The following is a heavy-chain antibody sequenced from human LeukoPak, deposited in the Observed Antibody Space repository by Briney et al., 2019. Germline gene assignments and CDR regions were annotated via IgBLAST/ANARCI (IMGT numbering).Heavy chain of an antibody. D-gene: IGHD5-12*01. CDR3: AKEIFSGLLYIDY. J-gene: IGHJ4*02. Sequence: PGGSLRLSCAASGLSLSGYSMNWVRQAPGKGLEWVSAITDAVGSTHYADSVKGRFTISSDNSKNTVYLQMNSLRPEDMAVYYCAKEIFSGLLYIDYWGQGTLVTVSS. V-gene: IGHV3-23*01. CDR1: GLSLSGYS. CDR2: ITDAVGST.